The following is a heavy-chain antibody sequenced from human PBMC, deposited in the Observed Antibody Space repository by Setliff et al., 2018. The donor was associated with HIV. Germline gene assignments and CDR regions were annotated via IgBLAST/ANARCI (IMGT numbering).Heavy chain of an antibody. CDR3: ARGAWYSSGWYSSRYMDV. V-gene: IGHV1-2*02. J-gene: IGHJ6*03. CDR1: GYTFIGDY. CDR2: INPNSGGT. Sequence: ASVKVSCKASGYTFIGDYMHWVRQAPGQGLEWMGWINPNSGGTNFAQKFQGRVTMTRDTSISTAYMELSSLRSDDTAVYYCARGAWYSSGWYSSRYMDVWGKGTTVTVSS. D-gene: IGHD6-19*01.